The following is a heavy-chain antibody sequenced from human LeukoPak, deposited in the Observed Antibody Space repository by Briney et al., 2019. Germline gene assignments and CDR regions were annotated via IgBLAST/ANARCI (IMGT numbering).Heavy chain of an antibody. D-gene: IGHD6-25*01. V-gene: IGHV1-2*02. CDR2: INPNSGGT. Sequence: ASVKVSCKASGYTFTCYYMHWVRQAPGQGLEWMGWINPNSGGTNYAQKFQGRVTMTRDTSISTAYMKLSRLRSDDTAVYYCARAGPLVHAAFDYWGQGTLVTVSS. CDR3: ARAGPLVHAAFDY. J-gene: IGHJ4*02. CDR1: GYTFTCYY.